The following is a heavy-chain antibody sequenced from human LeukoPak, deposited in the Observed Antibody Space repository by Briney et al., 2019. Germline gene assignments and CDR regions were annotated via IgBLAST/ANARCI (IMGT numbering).Heavy chain of an antibody. CDR2: INSDGSST. J-gene: IGHJ3*02. Sequence: GGSLRLSCAASGFTFSSYSMNWVRQAPGKGLVWVSRINSDGSSTSYADSVKGRFTISRDNAKNTLYLQMNSLRAEDTAVYYCARGSNYFDAFDIWGQGTMVTVSS. D-gene: IGHD4-11*01. CDR1: GFTFSSYS. CDR3: ARGSNYFDAFDI. V-gene: IGHV3-74*01.